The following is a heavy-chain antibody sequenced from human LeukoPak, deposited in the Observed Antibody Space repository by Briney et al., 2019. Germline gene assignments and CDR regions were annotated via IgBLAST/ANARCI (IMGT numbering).Heavy chain of an antibody. CDR2: IYYSGST. CDR3: ARATYYYDSSGLTFDY. D-gene: IGHD3-22*01. CDR1: GGSISSSSYY. J-gene: IGHJ4*02. Sequence: SETLSLTCTVSGGSISSSSYYWGWIRQPPGKGLEWIGSIYYSGSTYYNPSLKSRVTISVDTSKNQFSLKLSSATAADTAVYYCARATYYYDSSGLTFDYWGQGTLVTVSS. V-gene: IGHV4-39*07.